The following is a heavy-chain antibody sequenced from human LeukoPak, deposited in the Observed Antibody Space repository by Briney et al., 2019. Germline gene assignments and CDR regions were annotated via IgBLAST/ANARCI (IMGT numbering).Heavy chain of an antibody. CDR3: AKDVTSSTIYYYYYGMDV. Sequence: PGGSLRLSCAASGFTFSSYAMSWVRQAPGKGLAWVSAISGSGGSTYYADSVKGRFTISRDNSKNTLYLQMNSLRAEDTAVYYCAKDVTSSTIYYYYYGMDVWGQGTTVTVSS. V-gene: IGHV3-23*01. CDR2: ISGSGGST. CDR1: GFTFSSYA. J-gene: IGHJ6*02. D-gene: IGHD5-24*01.